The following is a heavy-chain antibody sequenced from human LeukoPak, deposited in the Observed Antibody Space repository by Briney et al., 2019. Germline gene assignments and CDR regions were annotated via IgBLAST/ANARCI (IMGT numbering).Heavy chain of an antibody. Sequence: ASVKVSCKASGYTFTNYDINWVRQATGQGLEWMGWMNPNSGNTGYAQKFQGRVTITRNTSISTAYMELSSLRSEDTAVYYCARALPKKYCSGGSCYLDYWGQGTLVTVSS. CDR1: GYTFTNYD. V-gene: IGHV1-8*03. CDR3: ARALPKKYCSGGSCYLDY. CDR2: MNPNSGNT. D-gene: IGHD2-15*01. J-gene: IGHJ4*02.